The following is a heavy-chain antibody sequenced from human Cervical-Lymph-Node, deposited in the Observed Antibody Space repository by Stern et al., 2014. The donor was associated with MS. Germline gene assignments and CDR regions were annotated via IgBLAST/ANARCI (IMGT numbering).Heavy chain of an antibody. Sequence: QVQLQESGPGLVKPSETLSLTCTVSGGAVSDYYWTWIRQRPGKGLEWIGYISDTGTTNYNPSLHSRVTITLDTSQNQVSLRLRSVTAADTAVYYCERDPSTTASDWFFDLWGRGSLVTVSS. CDR3: ERDPSTTASDWFFDL. V-gene: IGHV4-59*02. J-gene: IGHJ2*01. CDR2: ISDTGTT. D-gene: IGHD2-21*02. CDR1: GGAVSDYY.